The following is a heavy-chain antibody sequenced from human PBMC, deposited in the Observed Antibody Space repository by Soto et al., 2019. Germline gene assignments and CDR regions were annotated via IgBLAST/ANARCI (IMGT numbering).Heavy chain of an antibody. J-gene: IGHJ4*02. Sequence: EVQLVESGRGLVKPGGSLRLSCATSGFTFANAWMNWVRQAPGKGLEWVGRIRSTRDGGTADYAAPVKGRFAISRDDSKNTLYLQMNSLKSEDTAVYYCITGVTSDLLEYWGQGALVIVSS. V-gene: IGHV3-15*07. CDR3: ITGVTSDLLEY. D-gene: IGHD3-3*01. CDR2: IRSTRDGGTA. CDR1: GFTFANAW.